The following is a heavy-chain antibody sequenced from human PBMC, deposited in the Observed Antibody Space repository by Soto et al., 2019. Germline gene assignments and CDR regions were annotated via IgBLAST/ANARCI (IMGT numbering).Heavy chain of an antibody. CDR3: AKEIEVAGDLDY. V-gene: IGHV3-30*18. D-gene: IGHD6-19*01. CDR1: GLTFRSYG. CDR2: ISSDGGTK. Sequence: GGSMRLSCVASGLTFRSYGIHWVRQAPGKGLEWVGVISSDGGTKYYADSVKGRFTISRDNSKNTLYLQMDSLRPEDTAVYYCAKEIEVAGDLDYWGHGTLVTVSS. J-gene: IGHJ4*01.